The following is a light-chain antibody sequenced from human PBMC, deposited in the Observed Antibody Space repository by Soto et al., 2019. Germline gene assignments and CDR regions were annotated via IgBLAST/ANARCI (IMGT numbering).Light chain of an antibody. Sequence: QSALTQPASVSGSPGQSITISCAGTSSDVGGYNYVSWYQQHPGKAPKLMIYEVSNRPSGVSDRFSGSRSGNTASLTISGLQAEDESDYYCISYTSSSTWVFGRGTKLPVL. CDR2: EVS. J-gene: IGLJ3*02. CDR3: ISYTSSSTWV. CDR1: SSDVGGYNY. V-gene: IGLV2-14*01.